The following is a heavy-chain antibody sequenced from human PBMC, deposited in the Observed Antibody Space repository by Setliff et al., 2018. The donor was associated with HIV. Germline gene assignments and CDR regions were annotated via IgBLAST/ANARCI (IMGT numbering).Heavy chain of an antibody. Sequence: ASETLSLTCAVYGGSLDNYYWTWIRQPPGRGLEWIGEITDGGDTAYNSSLQSRLTISVDTSKNQFSLKLSSVTAADTAVYYCATYADRESNRFDPWGQGILVTAPQ. D-gene: IGHD3-10*01. CDR2: ITDGGDT. V-gene: IGHV4-34*01. CDR1: GGSLDNYY. J-gene: IGHJ5*02. CDR3: ATYADRESNRFDP.